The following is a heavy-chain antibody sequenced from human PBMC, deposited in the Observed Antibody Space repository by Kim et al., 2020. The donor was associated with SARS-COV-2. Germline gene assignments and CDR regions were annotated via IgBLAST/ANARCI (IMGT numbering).Heavy chain of an antibody. CDR1: GLTVTSSY. V-gene: IGHV3-66*01. J-gene: IGHJ4*02. CDR3: SRDSGGDSLDY. Sequence: GGSLRLSCAASGLTVTSSYMSWVRQAPGKGLEWVSVIYSGGSTYYADSVKGRLTISRDNFKNTLYRQMDSVRAEDNAVYDCSRDSGGDSLDYCGEGTLVT. D-gene: IGHD2-21*02. CDR2: IYSGGST.